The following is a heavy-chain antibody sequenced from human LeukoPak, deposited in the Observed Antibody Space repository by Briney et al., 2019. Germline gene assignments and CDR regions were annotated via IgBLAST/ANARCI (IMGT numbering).Heavy chain of an antibody. V-gene: IGHV4-59*12. CDR3: ARAQGDDYGDYVNWYFDL. Sequence: SETLSLTCTVSGGSISSYYWSWIRQPPGKGLEWIGYIYYSGSTYYNPSLKSRVTISVDTSKNQFSLKLSSVTAADTAVYYCARAQGDDYGDYVNWYFDLWGRGTLVTVSS. D-gene: IGHD4-17*01. CDR2: IYYSGST. CDR1: GGSISSYY. J-gene: IGHJ2*01.